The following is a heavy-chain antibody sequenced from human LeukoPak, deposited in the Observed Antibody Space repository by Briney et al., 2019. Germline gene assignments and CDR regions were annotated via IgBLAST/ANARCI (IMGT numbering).Heavy chain of an antibody. Sequence: RASVKVSCKASGGTFSSYAISWVRQAPGQGLEWMGGIIPIFGTANYAQKFQGRVTITADESTSTAYMELSSLRSEDTAVYYCARARDGYNNYYYYYYMDVWGKGTTVTISS. J-gene: IGHJ6*03. V-gene: IGHV1-69*13. D-gene: IGHD5-24*01. CDR2: IIPIFGTA. CDR3: ARARDGYNNYYYYYYMDV. CDR1: GGTFSSYA.